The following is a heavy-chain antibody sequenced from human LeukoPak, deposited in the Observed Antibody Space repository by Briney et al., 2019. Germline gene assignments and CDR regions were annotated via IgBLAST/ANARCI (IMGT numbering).Heavy chain of an antibody. Sequence: SETLSLTCTVSGGSISSYYWSWIRQPPGKGLEWMGYIYCSGGTNYNPSLKSRVTISVDTSKNQFPLELSSVTAADTAVYYCARGAARPSLIYYCYRMDVWGQGTTVTVSS. CDR3: ARGAARPSLIYYCYRMDV. CDR2: IYCSGGT. J-gene: IGHJ6*02. D-gene: IGHD6-6*01. V-gene: IGHV4-59*01. CDR1: GGSISSYY.